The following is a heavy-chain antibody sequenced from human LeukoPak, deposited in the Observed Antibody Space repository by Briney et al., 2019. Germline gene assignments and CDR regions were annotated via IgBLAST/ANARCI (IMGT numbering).Heavy chain of an antibody. V-gene: IGHV1-18*01. J-gene: IGHJ4*02. CDR3: AREGLGELTLDY. CDR2: ISTYNGDT. D-gene: IGHD3-16*01. CDR1: GYTFTSYG. Sequence: ASVKVSCKASGYTFTSYGISWVRQAPGQGLEWMGWISTYNGDTNYAQKLQGRVTMSTDTSTNTAYMELRSLRSDDTAVYYCAREGLGELTLDYWGQGTLVTVSS.